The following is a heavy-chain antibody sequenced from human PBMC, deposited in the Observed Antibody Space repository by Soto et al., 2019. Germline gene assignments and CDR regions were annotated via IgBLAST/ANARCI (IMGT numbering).Heavy chain of an antibody. D-gene: IGHD6-13*01. CDR1: GGAISSYY. J-gene: IGHJ4*02. CDR2: IYYSGST. Sequence: SETPSLTCTVSGGAISSYYWSWIRQPPGKGLEWIGYIYYSGSTNYNPSLKSRVTISVDTSKNQFSLKLSSVTAADTAVYYCARHPYSRSWDAHFDYWGQGTLVTVSS. CDR3: ARHPYSRSWDAHFDY. V-gene: IGHV4-59*08.